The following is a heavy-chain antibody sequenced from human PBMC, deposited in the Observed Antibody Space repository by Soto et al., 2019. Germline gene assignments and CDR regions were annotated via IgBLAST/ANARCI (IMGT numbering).Heavy chain of an antibody. CDR2: ISGSGGST. CDR1: GFTFSSYA. CDR3: AKDPTGDRTGFDY. Sequence: GGSLRLSCAASGFTFSSYAMSWVRHAPGKGLEWVSAISGSGGSTYYADSVKGRFTISRDNSKNTLYLQMNSLRAEDTAVYYCAKDPTGDRTGFDYWGQGTLVTVSS. V-gene: IGHV3-23*01. D-gene: IGHD7-27*01. J-gene: IGHJ4*02.